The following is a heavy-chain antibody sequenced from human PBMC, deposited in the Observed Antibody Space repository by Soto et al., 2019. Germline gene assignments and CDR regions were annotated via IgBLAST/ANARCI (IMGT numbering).Heavy chain of an antibody. CDR2: IVVGTADT. Sequence: QTQQLQSGPEVKKPGTSVKVSCRASGFAFSTSAVQWVRQARGQRLEWIGWIVVGTADTNYAQKFQERVTITTDSSTNTAYLELGSLRFDDTAVYYCAADTRSPHYYYGMDVWGQGTTVTVSS. CDR3: AADTRSPHYYYGMDV. J-gene: IGHJ6*02. CDR1: GFAFSTSA. V-gene: IGHV1-58*03.